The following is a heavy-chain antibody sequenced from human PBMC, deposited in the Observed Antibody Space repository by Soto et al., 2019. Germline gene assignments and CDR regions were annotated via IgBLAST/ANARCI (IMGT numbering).Heavy chain of an antibody. CDR3: AYTTSSNGN. Sequence: EVQLVESGGGLVQPGGSLRLSCAASGFTFSNYWMNWVRQAPGKGLEWVANIKQDGSEKHYVDSVKGRFTISRDNAKNSLFLQMSSLRADDTALYYCAYTTSSNGNWGQGTLVTVSS. D-gene: IGHD6-13*01. J-gene: IGHJ4*02. V-gene: IGHV3-7*01. CDR1: GFTFSNYW. CDR2: IKQDGSEK.